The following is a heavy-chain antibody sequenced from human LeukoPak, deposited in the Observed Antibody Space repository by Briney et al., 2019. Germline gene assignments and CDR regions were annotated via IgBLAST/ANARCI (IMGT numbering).Heavy chain of an antibody. CDR2: INPNSGGT. D-gene: IGHD2-2*01. CDR3: ARTCSSTSCYGHNWFDP. CDR1: GGTFSSYA. V-gene: IGHV1-2*02. J-gene: IGHJ5*02. Sequence: ASVKVSCKASGGTFSSYAISWVRQAPGQGLEWMGWINPNSGGTNYAQKFQGRVTMTRDTSISTAYMELSRLRSDDTAVYYCARTCSSTSCYGHNWFDPWGQGTLVTVSS.